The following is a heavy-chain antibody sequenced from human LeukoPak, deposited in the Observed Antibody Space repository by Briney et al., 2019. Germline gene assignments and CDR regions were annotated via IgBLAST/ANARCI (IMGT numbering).Heavy chain of an antibody. D-gene: IGHD4-17*01. V-gene: IGHV4-4*02. CDR1: GGSISSSSGNC. J-gene: IGHJ5*02. CDR3: ARYDYGDCWFDP. CDR2: IYHSGST. Sequence: SETLSLTCAVSGGSISSSSGNCWTWVRQPPGKGLEWIGEIYHSGSTNYNPSLGSRVTISVDTSKNQFSLKLTSVTAADTALYYCARYDYGDCWFDPWGQGTLVTVSS.